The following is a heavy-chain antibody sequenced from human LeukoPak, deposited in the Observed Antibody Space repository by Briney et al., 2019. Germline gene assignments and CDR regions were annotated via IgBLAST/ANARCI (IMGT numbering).Heavy chain of an antibody. V-gene: IGHV3-53*01. J-gene: IGHJ4*02. CDR2: ICSGGST. CDR3: ARAAWGYYDTSGYYQVSYLDY. D-gene: IGHD3-22*01. CDR1: GFTVNNKY. Sequence: GGSLRLSCAASGFTVNNKYMSWVRQAPGKGLEWVSVICSGGSTYYADSVKGRFTISRDNSKNTLYLQMNSLRAEDTAVYYCARAAWGYYDTSGYYQVSYLDYWGQGTLVTVSS.